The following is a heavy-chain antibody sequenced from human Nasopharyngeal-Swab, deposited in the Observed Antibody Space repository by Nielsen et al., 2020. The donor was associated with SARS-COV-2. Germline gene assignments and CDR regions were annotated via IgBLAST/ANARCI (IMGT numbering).Heavy chain of an antibody. D-gene: IGHD6-19*01. CDR2: ISYDGSNK. J-gene: IGHJ6*03. CDR1: GFTFGSYG. Sequence: GGSLRLSCAASGFTFGSYGMHWVRQAPGKGLEWVAVISYDGSNKYYADSVKGRFTISRDNSKNTLYLQMNSLGAEDTAVYYCAKDITGYSSGWFYYYYYMDVWGKGTTVTVSS. V-gene: IGHV3-30*18. CDR3: AKDITGYSSGWFYYYYYMDV.